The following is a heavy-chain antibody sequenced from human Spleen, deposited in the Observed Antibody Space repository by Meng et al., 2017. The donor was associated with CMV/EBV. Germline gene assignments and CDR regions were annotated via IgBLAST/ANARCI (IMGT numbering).Heavy chain of an antibody. J-gene: IGHJ5*02. V-gene: IGHV3-21*01. CDR3: ARGPPEYCSSTSCYFLWFDP. CDR2: ISSSSSYI. CDR1: GFTFSSYS. D-gene: IGHD2-2*01. Sequence: GESLKISCAASGFTFSSYSMNWVRQAPGKGLEWVSSISSSSSYIYYADSVKGRFTISRDNSKNTLYLQMNSLRAEDTAVYYCARGPPEYCSSTSCYFLWFDPWGQGTLVTVSS.